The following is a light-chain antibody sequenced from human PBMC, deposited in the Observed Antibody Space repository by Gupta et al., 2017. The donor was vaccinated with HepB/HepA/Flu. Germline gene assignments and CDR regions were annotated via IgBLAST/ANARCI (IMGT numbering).Light chain of an antibody. CDR1: QNINPY. J-gene: IGKJ2*01. CDR3: QQSYSASYN. V-gene: IGKV1-39*01. Sequence: DIQMTQSPSSLSASVGDRVTITCRASQNINPYLNWFQQKPGKAPKLLIYAASSLQSGLPSRFTGRGSGTDFSLTISSLQPEDFAIYYCQQSYSASYNFGQGTILEMK. CDR2: AAS.